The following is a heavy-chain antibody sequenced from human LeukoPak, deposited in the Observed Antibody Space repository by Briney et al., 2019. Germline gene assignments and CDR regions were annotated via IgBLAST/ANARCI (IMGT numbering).Heavy chain of an antibody. Sequence: QTLSLTCAISGDSVSSNSVAWNWIRQSPSRGLEWLGRTYYRSKWYNDYAASVKSRISVSPDTSKNQFSLQLSSVALEDTAVYYCASCVSVSACYSSWYFDLWGRGTLVTVSS. CDR3: ASCVSVSACYSSWYFDL. CDR2: TYYRSKWYN. CDR1: GDSVSSNSVA. D-gene: IGHD2-21*02. J-gene: IGHJ2*01. V-gene: IGHV6-1*01.